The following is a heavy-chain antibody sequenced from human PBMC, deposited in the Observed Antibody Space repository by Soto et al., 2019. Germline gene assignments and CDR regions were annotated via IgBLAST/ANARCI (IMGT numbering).Heavy chain of an antibody. CDR3: VRDPAHPKPNGAGPGALAP. J-gene: IGHJ5*02. CDR1: GYSFIDYG. V-gene: IGHV1-18*01. CDR2: ISPYNGHT. D-gene: IGHD7-27*01. Sequence: QVQLVQAGAEVKKPGASVKVSCKASGYSFIDYGISWVRQAPGQGLEWMGWISPYNGHTNYAQKFQDRVTMTTDTSTTTANMEVRRLRPDDTAVYYCVRDPAHPKPNGAGPGALAPWGQGTLVTVSA.